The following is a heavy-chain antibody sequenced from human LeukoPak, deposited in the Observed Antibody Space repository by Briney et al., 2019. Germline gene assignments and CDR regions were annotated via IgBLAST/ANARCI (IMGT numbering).Heavy chain of an antibody. V-gene: IGHV4-34*01. J-gene: IGHJ5*02. CDR3: ARRRGNGGVIHWFDP. D-gene: IGHD3-16*02. CDR1: GGSFSGYY. Sequence: PSETLSLTCAVYGGSFSGYYWSWIRQPPGKGLEWIGEINHSGSTNYNPSLKSRVTISVDTSRNQFPLKLSSVTAADTAVYYCARRRGNGGVIHWFDPWGQGTLVTVSS. CDR2: INHSGST.